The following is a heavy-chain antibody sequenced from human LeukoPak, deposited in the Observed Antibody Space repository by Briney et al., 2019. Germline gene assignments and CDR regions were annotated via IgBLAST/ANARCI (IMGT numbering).Heavy chain of an antibody. CDR1: GGTFSSYA. J-gene: IGHJ4*02. D-gene: IGHD3-10*01. CDR3: ARAGAYYGSGSPLDY. V-gene: IGHV1-69*13. Sequence: EASVKVSCKASGGTFSSYAISWVRQAPGQGLEWMGGIIPIFGTANYAHNFQGRVTITADESTNTAYMELSSLRSDDTAVYYCARAGAYYGSGSPLDYWGQGTLVTVSS. CDR2: IIPIFGTA.